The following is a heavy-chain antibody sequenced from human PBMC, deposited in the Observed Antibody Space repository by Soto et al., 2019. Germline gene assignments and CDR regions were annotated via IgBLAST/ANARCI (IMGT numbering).Heavy chain of an antibody. CDR2: VYFSGST. Sequence: PSETLSLTCTVSGGSITSRDYCWSWIRQSPGKGLEWIGYVYFSGSTYYNPSLKSRVTISIDTSKNQFSLRLSSVTAADTAVYYCARPRTHPGGTIFGGRYGVDVWGQGTTVTVSS. V-gene: IGHV4-30-4*08. CDR1: GGSITSRDYC. J-gene: IGHJ6*02. CDR3: ARPRTHPGGTIFGGRYGVDV. D-gene: IGHD3-3*01.